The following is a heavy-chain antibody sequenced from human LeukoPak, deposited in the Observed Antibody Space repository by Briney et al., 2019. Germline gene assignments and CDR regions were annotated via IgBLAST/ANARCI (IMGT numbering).Heavy chain of an antibody. J-gene: IGHJ4*02. CDR2: IAWNSGSI. D-gene: IGHD6-19*01. CDR3: AKDWAVAGTENYFDY. V-gene: IGHV3-9*01. Sequence: GGSLRLSCAASGFTFDDYAMHWVRQAPGKGLEWVSSIAWNSGSIGYADSVKGRFTISRDNAKNSLYLQMNSLRAEDTALYYCAKDWAVAGTENYFDYWGQGTLVTVSS. CDR1: GFTFDDYA.